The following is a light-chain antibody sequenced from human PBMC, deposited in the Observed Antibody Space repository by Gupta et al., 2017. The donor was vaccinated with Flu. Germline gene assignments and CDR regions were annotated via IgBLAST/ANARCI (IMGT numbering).Light chain of an antibody. J-gene: IGKJ1*01. V-gene: IGKV4-1*01. CDR3: QQYYSTPWT. CDR1: QGVLYSSNNKNY. CDR2: WAS. Sequence: KCKSSQGVLYSSNNKNYLAWYQHKPGQPPKLLIYWASTRESGVPDRFNGSGSGTDFTLTISSLQAEDVAVYYCQQYYSTPWTFGQGTKVEIK.